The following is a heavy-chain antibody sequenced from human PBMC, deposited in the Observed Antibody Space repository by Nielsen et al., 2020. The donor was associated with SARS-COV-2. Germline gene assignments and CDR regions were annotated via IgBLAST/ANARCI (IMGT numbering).Heavy chain of an antibody. Sequence: SLKISCAASGFTFDDYAMHWVRQAPGKGLEWVSGISWNSGSIGYADSVKGRFTISRDNAKNSLYLQMNSLRAEDTAFYYCATMRGYYYNGMDVWGQGATVTVSS. CDR2: ISWNSGSI. CDR3: ATMRGYYYNGMDV. CDR1: GFTFDDYA. V-gene: IGHV3-9*01. J-gene: IGHJ6*02.